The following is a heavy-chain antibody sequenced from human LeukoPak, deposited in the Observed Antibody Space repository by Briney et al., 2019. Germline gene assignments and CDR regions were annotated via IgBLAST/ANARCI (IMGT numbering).Heavy chain of an antibody. D-gene: IGHD2-2*01. V-gene: IGHV3-7*01. CDR3: ARMSSYCDY. CDR2: INKDGGEK. J-gene: IGHJ4*02. Sequence: GGSLRLSCAASGFTSSNYWMSWVRQDPGKGLEWVATINKDGGEKYYVDSVKGRFTISRDDANNSPDLQMNSLRAEDTAVYFCARMSSYCDYWGQGTLVTVSS. CDR1: GFTSSNYW.